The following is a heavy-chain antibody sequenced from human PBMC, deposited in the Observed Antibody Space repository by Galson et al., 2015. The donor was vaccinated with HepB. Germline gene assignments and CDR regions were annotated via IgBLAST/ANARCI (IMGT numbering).Heavy chain of an antibody. D-gene: IGHD3-10*01. Sequence: SVKVSCKASGYTFTGYYMHWVRQAPGQGLEWMGWINPNSGGTNYAQKFQGWVTMTRDTSISTAYMELSRLRSDDTAVYYCARALSSGPNYYGMDVWGQGTAVTVSS. CDR3: ARALSSGPNYYGMDV. CDR2: INPNSGGT. CDR1: GYTFTGYY. V-gene: IGHV1-2*04. J-gene: IGHJ6*02.